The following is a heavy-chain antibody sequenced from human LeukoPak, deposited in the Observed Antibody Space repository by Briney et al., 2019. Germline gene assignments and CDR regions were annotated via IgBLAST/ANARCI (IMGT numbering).Heavy chain of an antibody. D-gene: IGHD5-12*01. J-gene: IGHJ1*01. CDR1: GFTFGDYW. CDR3: VKDRGGYVKYRTFES. Sequence: GGSLRLSCAASGFTFGDYWMSWVRQAPGKGLEWVANIKHDGSESHYMASVKGRFTISKDILNNTLYLQMNSLKTEETAVYYCVKDRGGYVKYRTFESWGQGTLVTVSS. V-gene: IGHV3-7*01. CDR2: IKHDGSES.